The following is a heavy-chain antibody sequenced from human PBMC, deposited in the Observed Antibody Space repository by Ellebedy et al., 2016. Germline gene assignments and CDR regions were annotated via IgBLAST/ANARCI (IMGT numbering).Heavy chain of an antibody. D-gene: IGHD1-7*01. CDR1: GYTFTGYY. CDR2: FDPEDGET. V-gene: IGHV1-24*01. J-gene: IGHJ3*02. CDR3: ATDYGTTGRNAFDI. Sequence: ASVKVSXKASGYTFTGYYMHWVRQAPGKGLEWMGGFDPEDGETIYAQKFQGRVTMTEDTSTDTAYMELSSLRSEDTAVYYCATDYGTTGRNAFDIWGQGTMVTVSS.